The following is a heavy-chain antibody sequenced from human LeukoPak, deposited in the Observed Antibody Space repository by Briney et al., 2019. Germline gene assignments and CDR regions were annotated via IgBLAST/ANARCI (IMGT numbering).Heavy chain of an antibody. CDR1: GFTFNSYG. D-gene: IGHD3-10*01. V-gene: IGHV3-48*02. Sequence: GGSLRLSCAASGFTFNSYGMNWVRRAPGKGLEWPSYIGSSSSSIYYADSVKGRFTISRDNAKDSLYLQMNSLRDEDRAVYYCARDIGNFDSGSSNLDYWGQGTLVTVSS. CDR2: IGSSSSSI. CDR3: ARDIGNFDSGSSNLDY. J-gene: IGHJ4*02.